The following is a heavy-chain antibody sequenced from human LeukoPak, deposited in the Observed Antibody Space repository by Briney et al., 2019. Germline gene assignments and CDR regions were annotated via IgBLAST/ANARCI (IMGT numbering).Heavy chain of an antibody. D-gene: IGHD3-3*01. V-gene: IGHV4-61*02. CDR3: AVTYYDFWSGYPEYFQH. CDR2: IYTSGST. J-gene: IGHJ1*01. CDR1: GGSISSGSYY. Sequence: SQTLSLTCTVSGGSISSGSYYWSWIRQPAGKGLEWIGRIYTSGSTNYNPSLKSRVTISVDTSKNQFSLKLSSATAADTAVYYCAVTYYDFWSGYPEYFQHWGQGTLVTVSS.